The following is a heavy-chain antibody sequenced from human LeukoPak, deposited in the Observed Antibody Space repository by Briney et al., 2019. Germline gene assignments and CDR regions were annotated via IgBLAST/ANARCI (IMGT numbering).Heavy chain of an antibody. CDR1: GFTFSSYG. D-gene: IGHD1-26*01. V-gene: IGHV3-30*03. J-gene: IGHJ4*02. CDR2: ISYDGSNK. Sequence: GRSLRLSCAASGFTFSSYGMHWVRQAPGKGLEWVAVISYDGSNKYYADSVKGRFTISRDNSKNSQYLQMNSLTTEDTAFYYCVRGGSYFDYWGQGTLVTVSS. CDR3: VRGGSYFDY.